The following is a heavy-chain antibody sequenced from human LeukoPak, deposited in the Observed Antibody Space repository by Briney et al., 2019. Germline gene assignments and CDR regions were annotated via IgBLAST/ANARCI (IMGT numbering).Heavy chain of an antibody. J-gene: IGHJ3*02. CDR1: GFTFSSYA. D-gene: IGHD3-22*01. V-gene: IGHV3-30-3*01. CDR3: ARGPQYYYDSSGYYGEHAFDI. CDR2: ISYDGSNK. Sequence: GGSLRLSCAASGFTFSSYAMHWVRQAPGKGLEWVAVISYDGSNKYYADSVKGRFTISRDNSKNTLYLQMNSLRAEDTAAYYCARGPQYYYDSSGYYGEHAFDIWGQGTMVTVSS.